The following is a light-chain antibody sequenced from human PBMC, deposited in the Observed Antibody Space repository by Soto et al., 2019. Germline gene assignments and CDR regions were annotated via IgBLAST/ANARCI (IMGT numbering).Light chain of an antibody. CDR1: QSIRGY. Sequence: DIQMTQSPSTLSASLGDRVTITCRASQSIRGYLNWYQQKPGKAPKPLIYAASSLHSGVPSRFSGSASATDFTLTISSLQPDDFATYYCQQGYTTPITFGQGTRLEIK. V-gene: IGKV1-39*01. J-gene: IGKJ5*01. CDR3: QQGYTTPIT. CDR2: AAS.